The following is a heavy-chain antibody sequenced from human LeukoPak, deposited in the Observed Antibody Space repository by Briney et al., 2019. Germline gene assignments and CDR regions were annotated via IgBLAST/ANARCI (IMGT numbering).Heavy chain of an antibody. J-gene: IGHJ5*02. Sequence: GGSLRLSCAASGFTFSSYSMNWVRKAPGKGLEWVSSISSSSSYIYYADSVKGRFTISRDNAKNSLYLQMNSLRAEDTAVYYCARDGCSSTSCFNNWFDPWGQGTLVTVSS. CDR2: ISSSSSYI. D-gene: IGHD2-2*01. CDR3: ARDGCSSTSCFNNWFDP. V-gene: IGHV3-21*01. CDR1: GFTFSSYS.